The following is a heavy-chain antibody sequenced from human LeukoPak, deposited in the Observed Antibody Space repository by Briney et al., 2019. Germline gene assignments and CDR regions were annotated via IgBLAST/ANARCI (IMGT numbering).Heavy chain of an antibody. J-gene: IGHJ5*02. CDR1: GGSFSGYY. V-gene: IGHV4-34*01. CDR3: ARHYKGAVAGTAFDP. Sequence: KPSETLSLTCAVYGGSFSGYYWSWIRQPPGKGLEWIGEINHSGSTNYNPSLKSRVTISVDTSKNQFSLKLSSVTAADTAVYYCARHYKGAVAGTAFDPWGQGTLVTVSS. D-gene: IGHD6-19*01. CDR2: INHSGST.